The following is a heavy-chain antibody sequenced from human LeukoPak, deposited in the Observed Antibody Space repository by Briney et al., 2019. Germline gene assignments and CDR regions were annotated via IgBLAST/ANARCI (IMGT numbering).Heavy chain of an antibody. CDR3: ARDPRWGVAGSYYFDY. D-gene: IGHD6-19*01. CDR1: GGSISSGTYY. Sequence: SETLSLTCTVSGGSISSGTYYWSWIRQPAGKGLEWIGRVYSSGSTNYNPSLKSRVTISVDTSRNQFSLKLYSVTAADTAVYYCARDPRWGVAGSYYFDYWGQGTLVTVSS. J-gene: IGHJ4*02. V-gene: IGHV4-61*02. CDR2: VYSSGST.